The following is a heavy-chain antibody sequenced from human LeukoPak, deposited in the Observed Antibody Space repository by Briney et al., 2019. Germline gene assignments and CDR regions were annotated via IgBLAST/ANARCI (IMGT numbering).Heavy chain of an antibody. CDR3: ARGSSGASSGWHGDKYYFDY. V-gene: IGHV3-30-3*01. CDR1: GFTFSSYA. Sequence: QPGGPLRLSCAASGFTFSSYAMHWVRQAPGKGLEWVAVISYDGSNKYYADSVKGRFTISRDNSKNTLYLQMNSLRAEDTAVYYCARGSSGASSGWHGDKYYFDYWGQGTLVTVSS. CDR2: ISYDGSNK. J-gene: IGHJ4*02. D-gene: IGHD6-19*01.